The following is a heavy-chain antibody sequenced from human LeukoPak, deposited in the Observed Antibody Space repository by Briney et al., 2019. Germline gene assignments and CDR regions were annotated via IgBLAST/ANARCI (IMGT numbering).Heavy chain of an antibody. V-gene: IGHV4-61*01. J-gene: IGHJ4*02. CDR1: GGSVSSGSYY. CDR3: ARLRVWQLGYFDY. Sequence: SETLSLTCTVSGGSVSSGSYYWSWIRQPPGKGLEWIGYIYYSGSTNYNPSLKSRVTISVDTSKNQFSLKLSSVTAADTAVYYCARLRVWQLGYFDYWGQGTLVTVSS. CDR2: IYYSGST. D-gene: IGHD6-6*01.